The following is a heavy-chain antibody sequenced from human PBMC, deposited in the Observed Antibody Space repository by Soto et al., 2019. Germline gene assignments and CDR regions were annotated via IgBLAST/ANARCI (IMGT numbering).Heavy chain of an antibody. V-gene: IGHV3-48*02. CDR3: ARDLAFEGP. J-gene: IGHJ5*02. CDR2: ITSSSTI. D-gene: IGHD3-3*02. CDR1: GFSFSTYA. Sequence: GGSLRLSCAASGFSFSTYAMNWVRQAPGKGLEWISCITSSSTIHYADSVKGRFTISRDDARKSLYLHIHSLRDEDTAVYYCARDLAFEGPWGQGTLVTVSS.